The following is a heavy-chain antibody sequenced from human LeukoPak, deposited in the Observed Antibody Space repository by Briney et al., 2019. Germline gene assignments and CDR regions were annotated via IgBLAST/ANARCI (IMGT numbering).Heavy chain of an antibody. CDR2: IKQDGSEK. Sequence: GGSLRLSCEASGLTFNKYWMTWVRQAPGKGLEWVANIKQDGSEKNYVDSVKGRFTISRDNSKNTLYLQMNSLRAEDTAIYYCARDRAYSFDYWGQGALVTVSS. D-gene: IGHD1-26*01. J-gene: IGHJ4*02. CDR1: GLTFNKYW. V-gene: IGHV3-7*03. CDR3: ARDRAYSFDY.